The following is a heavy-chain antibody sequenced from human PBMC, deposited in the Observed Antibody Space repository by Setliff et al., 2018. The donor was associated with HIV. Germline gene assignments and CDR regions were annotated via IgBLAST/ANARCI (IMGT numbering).Heavy chain of an antibody. CDR2: IYYSGST. CDR3: ARGVRDNSGWSSYYFDY. CDR1: GGSVSSGSYY. Sequence: PSETLSLTCTVSGGSVSSGSYYWSWIRQPPGKGLEWIGYIYYSGSTKHNPSLESRVTTSVDTSKKQFSLRLTSVTAADTAVYYCARGVRDNSGWSSYYFDYWGQGTLVTVS. D-gene: IGHD6-19*01. V-gene: IGHV4-61*01. J-gene: IGHJ4*02.